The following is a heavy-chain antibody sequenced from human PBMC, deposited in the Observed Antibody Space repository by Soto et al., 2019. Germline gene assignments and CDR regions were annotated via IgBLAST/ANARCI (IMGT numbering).Heavy chain of an antibody. CDR3: AKDIGVTPRYMDV. CDR1: GFTFDDYA. Sequence: GGSLRLSCAASGFTFDDYAMHWVRQAPGKGLEWVSGISWNSGSIGYADSVKGRFTISRDNAKNSLYLQMNSLRAEDTALYYCAKDIGVTPRYMDVWGKGTTVTVSS. J-gene: IGHJ6*03. D-gene: IGHD2-21*02. V-gene: IGHV3-9*01. CDR2: ISWNSGSI.